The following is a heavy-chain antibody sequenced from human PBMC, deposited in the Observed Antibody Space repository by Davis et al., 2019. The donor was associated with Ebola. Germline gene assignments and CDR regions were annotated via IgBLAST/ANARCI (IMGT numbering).Heavy chain of an antibody. J-gene: IGHJ4*02. D-gene: IGHD6-19*01. V-gene: IGHV1-18*04. CDR2: SSVYNGNT. CDR3: AREDSSGWLDY. Sequence: ASVKVSCKASGYTFTNYGITWVRQAPGQGLEWIGWSSVYNGNTKYTQNLQGRVTITIDTSTSTAYMELRSLRSDDTAVYYCAREDSSGWLDYWGQGTLVTVSS. CDR1: GYTFTNYG.